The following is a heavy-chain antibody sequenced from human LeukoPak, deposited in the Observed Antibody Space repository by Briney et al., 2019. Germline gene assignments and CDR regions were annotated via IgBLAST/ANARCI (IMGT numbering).Heavy chain of an antibody. CDR1: GFTFSSYS. CDR3: ARGSDYEEIRLHY. J-gene: IGHJ4*02. V-gene: IGHV3-21*01. CDR2: ISSSSSYI. D-gene: IGHD5-12*01. Sequence: GGSLRLSCAASGFTFSSYSMNWVRQAPGKGLEWVSSISSSSSYIYYADSVKGRFTISRDNAKNSLYLQMNSLRAEDTAVYCCARGSDYEEIRLHYWGQGTLVTVSS.